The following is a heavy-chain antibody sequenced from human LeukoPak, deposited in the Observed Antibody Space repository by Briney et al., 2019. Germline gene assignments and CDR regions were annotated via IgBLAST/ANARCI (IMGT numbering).Heavy chain of an antibody. CDR2: ISWDVGST. CDR1: GFTFDDYT. D-gene: IGHD2-2*02. CDR3: AKGTGQYCSSTSRYIPYYYYGMDV. J-gene: IGHJ6*02. Sequence: GGSLRLSCAASGFTFDDYTMHWVRQAPGKGLEWVSLISWDVGSTYYADSVKGRFTISRDNSKNSLYLQMNSLRTEDTALYYCAKGTGQYCSSTSRYIPYYYYGMDVWGQGTTVTVSS. V-gene: IGHV3-43*01.